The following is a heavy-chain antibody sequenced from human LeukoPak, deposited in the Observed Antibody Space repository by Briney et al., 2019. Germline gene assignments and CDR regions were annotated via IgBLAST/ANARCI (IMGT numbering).Heavy chain of an antibody. V-gene: IGHV1-3*01. CDR3: ARGSVAGIDY. Sequence: ASVKVSCKASGYTFTSYARHWVRQAPGQRLEWMGWINAGNGNTKYSQKFPARVTITRDTSASTAYMELSSLRSEDTAVYYCARGSVAGIDYWGQGTLVTVSS. CDR2: INAGNGNT. D-gene: IGHD6-19*01. CDR1: GYTFTSYA. J-gene: IGHJ4*02.